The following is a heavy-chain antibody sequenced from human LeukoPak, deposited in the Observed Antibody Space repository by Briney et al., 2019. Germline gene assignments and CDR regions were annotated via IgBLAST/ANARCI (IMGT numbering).Heavy chain of an antibody. CDR3: ARDGGSGTQGAFDI. CDR1: GFSFSSNW. J-gene: IGHJ3*02. CDR2: INPDGSEK. V-gene: IGHV3-7*03. D-gene: IGHD2-15*01. Sequence: GGSLRLSCAASGFSFSSNWMTWVRQAPGKGLEWVGNINPDGSEKFYVDSVRGRFTISRDDAKSSLYLQMNSLRAEDTAVYYCARDGGSGTQGAFDIWGQGTMVTVSS.